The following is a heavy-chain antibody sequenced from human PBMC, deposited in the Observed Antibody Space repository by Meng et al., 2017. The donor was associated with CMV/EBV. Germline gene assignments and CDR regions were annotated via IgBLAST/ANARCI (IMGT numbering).Heavy chain of an antibody. CDR2: ISYDGSNK. Sequence: GESLKISCAASGFTFSSYAMHWVRQAPGKGLEWVAVISYDGSNKYYADSVKGRFTISRDNSKNTLYLQMNSLRAEDTAVYYCARGPPTVVMVYYFDYWGQGTLVTVSS. V-gene: IGHV3-30-3*01. D-gene: IGHD4-23*01. J-gene: IGHJ4*02. CDR1: GFTFSSYA. CDR3: ARGPPTVVMVYYFDY.